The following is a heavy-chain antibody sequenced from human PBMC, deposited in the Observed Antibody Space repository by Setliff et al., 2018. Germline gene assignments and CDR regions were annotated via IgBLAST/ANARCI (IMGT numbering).Heavy chain of an antibody. J-gene: IGHJ6*03. V-gene: IGHV4-39*01. CDR2: VSFSGST. Sequence: PSETLSLTCNVSGASISRTSYYWAWIRQPPGKGLEWIGSVSFSGSTYYNPSLKSRVTISVDTSKKYFFLNLTSVTAADTAVYYCARHLSYSGETMDVWGKGTTVTVSS. D-gene: IGHD5-12*01. CDR1: GASISRTSYY. CDR3: ARHLSYSGETMDV.